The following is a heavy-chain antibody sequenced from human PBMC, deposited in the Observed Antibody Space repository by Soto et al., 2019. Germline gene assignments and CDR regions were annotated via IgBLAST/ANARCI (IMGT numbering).Heavy chain of an antibody. Sequence: QVQLVESGGGVVQPGRSLRLSCAASGFTFSTYAMEWVRQAPGKGLDWVALISYDGSDKYYADSVKGRFTISRDNSKNTLYLQINSLRLEGTAVYYCARPVEPFYYYGMGVWGQGTTVTVS. CDR2: ISYDGSDK. CDR3: ARPVEPFYYYGMGV. J-gene: IGHJ6*02. CDR1: GFTFSTYA. V-gene: IGHV3-30-3*01.